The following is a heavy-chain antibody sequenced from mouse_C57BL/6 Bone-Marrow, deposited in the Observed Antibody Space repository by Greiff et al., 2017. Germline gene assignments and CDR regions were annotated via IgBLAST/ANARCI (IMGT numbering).Heavy chain of an antibody. CDR1: GYTFTSYW. CDR3: ARSDGY. CDR2: INPSSGYT. V-gene: IGHV1-7*01. J-gene: IGHJ2*01. Sequence: VQLQQSGAELAKPGASVKLSCKASGYTFTSYWMHWVKQRPGQGLEWIGYINPSSGYTKYNQKFKDKATVTADKSSSTDYMQLSSLTYEDSAVYYCARSDGYWGQGTTLTVSS.